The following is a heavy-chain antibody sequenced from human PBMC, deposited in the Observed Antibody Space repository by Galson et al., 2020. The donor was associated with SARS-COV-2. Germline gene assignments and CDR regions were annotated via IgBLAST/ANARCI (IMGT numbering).Heavy chain of an antibody. J-gene: IGHJ4*02. CDR3: TRGRGADTAMVTVLKDY. Sequence: GESLKISCTASGFTFGDYAMSWFRQAPGKGLEWVGFIRSKAYGGTTEYAASVKGRFTISRDDSKSIAYLQMNSLKTEDTAVYYCTRGRGADTAMVTVLKDYWGQGTLVTVSS. CDR1: GFTFGDYA. CDR2: IRSKAYGGTT. V-gene: IGHV3-49*03. D-gene: IGHD5-18*01.